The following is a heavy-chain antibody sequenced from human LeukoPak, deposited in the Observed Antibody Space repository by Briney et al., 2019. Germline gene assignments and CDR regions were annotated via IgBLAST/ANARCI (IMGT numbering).Heavy chain of an antibody. CDR2: IIPIFGIA. Sequence: RVASVKVSCKASGGTFSSYAISWVRQAPGQGLEWMGRIIPIFGIANYAQKFQGRVTITADKSTSTAYMELSSPRSEDTAVYYCARDGAYYYDSSGYRPPPSQYYFDYWGQGTLVTVSS. CDR3: ARDGAYYYDSSGYRPPPSQYYFDY. V-gene: IGHV1-69*04. J-gene: IGHJ4*02. CDR1: GGTFSSYA. D-gene: IGHD3-22*01.